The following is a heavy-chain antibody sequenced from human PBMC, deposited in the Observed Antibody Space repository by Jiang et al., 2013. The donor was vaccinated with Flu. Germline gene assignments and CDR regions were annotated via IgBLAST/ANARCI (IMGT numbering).Heavy chain of an antibody. V-gene: IGHV1-46*01. D-gene: IGHD4-17*01. J-gene: IGHJ4*02. CDR1: GYSFTTFY. CDR3: ARDHGASDPTDY. CDR2: INPIGGDT. Sequence: QLVESGAEVKKPGASVKVSCETSGYSFTTFYMHWVRQAPGQGLEWMGMINPIGGDTRYAQKFQGRVTMTRDTSTSTVYMELTSLRSDDTAMYYCARDHGASDPTDYWGQGTLVTVSS.